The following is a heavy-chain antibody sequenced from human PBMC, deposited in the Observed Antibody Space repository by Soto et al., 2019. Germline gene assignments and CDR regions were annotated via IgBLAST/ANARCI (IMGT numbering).Heavy chain of an antibody. CDR1: GFSFSDYE. V-gene: IGHV3-48*03. Sequence: VGSLRLSCVASGFSFSDYETNWVRQAPGKGLEWIAHISFSGSTIYYADSAKGRFSISRDNSKNFLYLQMSGLRADDSAVYYCTRGAGFFYGVDVWGLGTTVTVSS. CDR3: TRGAGFFYGVDV. D-gene: IGHD3-10*01. CDR2: ISFSGSTI. J-gene: IGHJ6*02.